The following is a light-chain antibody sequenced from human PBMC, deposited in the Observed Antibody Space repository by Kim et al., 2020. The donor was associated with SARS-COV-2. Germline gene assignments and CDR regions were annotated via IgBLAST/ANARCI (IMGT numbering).Light chain of an antibody. J-gene: IGKJ3*01. CDR1: QSISSY. CDR2: AAS. Sequence: SVGDRVTITCRASQSISSYLNWYQQKPGKAPKLLIYAASSLQSGVPSRFGGSGSGTDFTLTISSLQPEDFAAYYCQQSYSTPGFTFGPGTKVDIK. CDR3: QQSYSTPGFT. V-gene: IGKV1-39*01.